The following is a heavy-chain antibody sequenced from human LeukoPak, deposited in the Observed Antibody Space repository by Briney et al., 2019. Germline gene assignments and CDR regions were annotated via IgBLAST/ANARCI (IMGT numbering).Heavy chain of an antibody. CDR1: GYTFTSYY. Sequence: ASVKVSCKASGYTFTSYYMHWVRQAPGPGLEWMGIINPSGGSTSYAQKFQGRVTVTRDTSTTTVYMELSSLRSEDTAVYYCARCQHAGFLEWLSEYYFDYWGQGTLVTVSS. D-gene: IGHD3-3*01. J-gene: IGHJ4*02. CDR2: INPSGGST. V-gene: IGHV1-46*01. CDR3: ARCQHAGFLEWLSEYYFDY.